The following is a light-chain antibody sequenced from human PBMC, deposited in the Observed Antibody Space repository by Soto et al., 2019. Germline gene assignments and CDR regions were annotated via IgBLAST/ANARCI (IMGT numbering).Light chain of an antibody. CDR3: QHSSYWHSMST. CDR1: QNVNIN. CDR2: GAS. Sequence: EIVMTQSPATLSVSPGERVTLSCRASQNVNINLAWYQQKPGQAPRILIYGASTTATGTPDRFSGSGSGTDFTLTISSLQSEDFAVYYCQHSSYWHSMSTFGQGSTLEIK. V-gene: IGKV3-15*01. J-gene: IGKJ2*01.